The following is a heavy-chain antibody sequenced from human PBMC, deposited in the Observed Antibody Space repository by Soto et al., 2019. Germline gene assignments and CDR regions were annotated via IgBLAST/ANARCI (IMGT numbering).Heavy chain of an antibody. CDR2: IYYSGST. Sequence: PSETLSLTFTVSGGSVSSGSYYWSCIRQPPWKGLEWMGYIYYSGSTNYNPSLKSRVTISVDTSKNQFSLKLSSATAAETAVYYCARETTWIQLWHDAFDIWGQGTMVTVSS. CDR3: ARETTWIQLWHDAFDI. V-gene: IGHV4-61*01. D-gene: IGHD5-18*01. J-gene: IGHJ3*02. CDR1: GGSVSSGSYY.